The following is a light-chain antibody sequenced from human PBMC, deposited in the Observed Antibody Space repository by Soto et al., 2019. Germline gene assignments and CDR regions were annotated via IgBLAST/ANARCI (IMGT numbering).Light chain of an antibody. CDR2: CAS. J-gene: IGKJ2*01. CDR3: HQFGSSPLAFT. V-gene: IGKV3-20*01. Sequence: ESMLTQSPGTLSLSPGERATLSCRASQSVSTRYLAWYQQKPGQAPSLLIYCASIRAAGIPDRFSGSGSGTNLTLTISRLEPEDFAVYYCHQFGSSPLAFTFGQGTKLQI. CDR1: QSVSTRY.